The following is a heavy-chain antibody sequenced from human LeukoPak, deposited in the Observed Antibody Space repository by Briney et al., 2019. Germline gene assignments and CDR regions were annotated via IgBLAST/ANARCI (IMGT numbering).Heavy chain of an antibody. V-gene: IGHV4-34*01. CDR1: GGTFSGYY. CDR3: ARVRDYGSGSSPAFDI. CDR2: INHSGST. D-gene: IGHD3-10*01. Sequence: SGTLSLTCAVYGGTFSGYYRSWVRQAPGKGLEWSAEINHSGSTNYNPSLKSRVTISVDTSKNQFSLKLSSVTAADTAVYYCARVRDYGSGSSPAFDIWGQGTMVTVSS. J-gene: IGHJ3*02.